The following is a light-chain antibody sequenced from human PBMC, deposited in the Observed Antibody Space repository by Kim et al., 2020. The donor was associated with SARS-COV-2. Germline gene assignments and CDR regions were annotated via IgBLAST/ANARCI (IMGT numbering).Light chain of an antibody. Sequence: LSPGEIATLSCRASQSVSSNYLAWYQQRPGQAPRLLIYGASTRATGISDRFSATGSVTDFTLTISTLGPEDFAMYYCQQYGSSPRTFGQGTKPEI. J-gene: IGKJ2*01. CDR2: GAS. CDR1: QSVSSNY. CDR3: QQYGSSPRT. V-gene: IGKV3-20*01.